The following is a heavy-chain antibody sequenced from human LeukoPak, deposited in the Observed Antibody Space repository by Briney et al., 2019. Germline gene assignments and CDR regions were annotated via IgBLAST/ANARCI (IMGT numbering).Heavy chain of an antibody. J-gene: IGHJ4*02. Sequence: PGGSLRLSCVASGFTFSSHAMHWVRQAPGKGLEWVAVITTDGGNKYYADAVKGRFTISRDNSKNTLFVQMNSLRAEDTAVYYCARDITGALSFDYWGQGTLVTVSS. V-gene: IGHV3-30*01. CDR2: ITTDGGNK. CDR1: GFTFSSHA. CDR3: ARDITGALSFDY. D-gene: IGHD3-10*01.